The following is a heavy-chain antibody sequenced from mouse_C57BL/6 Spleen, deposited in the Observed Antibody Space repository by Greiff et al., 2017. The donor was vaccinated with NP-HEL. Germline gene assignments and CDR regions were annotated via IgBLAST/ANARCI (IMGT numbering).Heavy chain of an antibody. Sequence: VQLLESGAELVKPGASVKMSCKASGYTFTSYWITWVKQRPGQGLEWIGDIYPGSGSTNYNEKFKSKATMTVDTSSSTAYMQLSSLTSEDSAVYYCARESVYYGSSPPSYAMDYWGQGTSVTVSS. CDR2: IYPGSGST. V-gene: IGHV1-55*01. CDR3: ARESVYYGSSPPSYAMDY. CDR1: GYTFTSYW. D-gene: IGHD1-1*01. J-gene: IGHJ4*01.